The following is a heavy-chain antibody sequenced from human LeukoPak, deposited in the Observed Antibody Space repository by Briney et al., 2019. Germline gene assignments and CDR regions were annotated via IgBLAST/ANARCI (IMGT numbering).Heavy chain of an antibody. V-gene: IGHV1-46*01. J-gene: IGHJ3*02. Sequence: ASVKVSCKASGYXFTSYYIHWVRQAPGQGLEWKGIINPSGGSTSYAQKFQGRVTMTRDTSTSTVYMELSSLRSEDTAVYYCARGGDSSGSIRSAFDIWGQGTMVTVSS. CDR2: INPSGGST. CDR3: ARGGDSSGSIRSAFDI. D-gene: IGHD3-22*01. CDR1: GYXFTSYY.